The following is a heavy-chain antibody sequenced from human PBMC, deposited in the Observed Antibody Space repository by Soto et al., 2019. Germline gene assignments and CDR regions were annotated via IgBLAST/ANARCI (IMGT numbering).Heavy chain of an antibody. V-gene: IGHV1-3*01. CDR1: GYTFTSYA. J-gene: IGHJ4*02. CDR3: ARVPVAGIYPLDY. Sequence: ASIKVSCKASGYTFTSYAMHWVRQAPGQRLEWMGRINAGNGNTKYSQKFQGRVTITRDTSASTAYMELSSLRSEDTAVYYCARVPVAGIYPLDYWGQGALVTVSS. D-gene: IGHD6-19*01. CDR2: INAGNGNT.